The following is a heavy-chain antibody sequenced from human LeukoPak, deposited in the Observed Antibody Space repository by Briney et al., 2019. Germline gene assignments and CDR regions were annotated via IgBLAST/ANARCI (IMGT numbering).Heavy chain of an antibody. CDR2: ISYDGSNK. Sequence: GGSLRLSCAASGFTFSSYGMHWVRQAPGKGLEWVAVISYDGSNKYYADSVKGRFTISRDNSKNTLYLQMNSLRAEDTAVYYCAKDGGSLGLAAFDIWGLGTIVTVSS. V-gene: IGHV3-30*18. CDR3: AKDGGSLGLAAFDI. D-gene: IGHD3-16*01. CDR1: GFTFSSYG. J-gene: IGHJ3*02.